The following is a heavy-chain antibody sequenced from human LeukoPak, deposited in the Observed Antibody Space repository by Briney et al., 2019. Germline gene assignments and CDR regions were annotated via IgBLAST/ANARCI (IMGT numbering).Heavy chain of an antibody. J-gene: IGHJ4*02. CDR2: IYYSGST. V-gene: IGHV4-59*01. Sequence: KPSETLSLTCTVSGGSISSYYWSWLRQLPGKGLEWIGYIYYSGSTNYNPSLKSRVTISVDTSKNQFSLKLSSVTAADTAVYYCARGGYYDSSGYYIDYWGQGTLVTVSS. D-gene: IGHD3-22*01. CDR1: GGSISSYY. CDR3: ARGGYYDSSGYYIDY.